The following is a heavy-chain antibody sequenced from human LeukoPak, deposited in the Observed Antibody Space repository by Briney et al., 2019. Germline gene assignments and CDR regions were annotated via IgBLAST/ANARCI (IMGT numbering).Heavy chain of an antibody. J-gene: IGHJ4*02. CDR1: GYNFPGYD. CDR2: INPNNGDT. Sequence: GASVKGSCKASGYNFPGYDIHWVRQAPVHEFESMGWINPNNGDTNYAQKFQGRVTMTRDTSVSTAFMELSTLKSDDAAVYYCARGIPSFSLFGMVIYWGQGTLLTVSS. D-gene: IGHD3-3*01. V-gene: IGHV1-2*02. CDR3: ARGIPSFSLFGMVIY.